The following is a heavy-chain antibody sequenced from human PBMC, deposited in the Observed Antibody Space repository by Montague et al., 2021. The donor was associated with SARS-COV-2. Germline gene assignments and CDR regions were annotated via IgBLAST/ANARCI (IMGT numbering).Heavy chain of an antibody. CDR3: ASVLQDTSVSAFFPAYQFDH. J-gene: IGHJ5*02. CDR1: GDSINSSGHY. CDR2: NYSSGST. D-gene: IGHD3-22*01. V-gene: IGHV4-31*03. Sequence: TLSLTCNVSGDSINSSGHYWSWIRQPPGKGLEWIGYNYSSGSTYYNPTLKSRVTISADTSKNQFSLKLSSVTAADTAVYYCASVLQDTSVSAFFPAYQFDHWGQGTLVTVSS.